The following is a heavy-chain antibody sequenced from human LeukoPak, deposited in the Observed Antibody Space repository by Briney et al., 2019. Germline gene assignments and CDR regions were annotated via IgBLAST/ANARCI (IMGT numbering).Heavy chain of an antibody. D-gene: IGHD6-19*01. CDR1: GFTFSSYA. CDR2: ISGSGGST. CDR3: AKAAGYSSGWYSSTDY. V-gene: IGHV3-23*01. Sequence: GSLRLSCAASGFTFSSYAMSWVRQAPGKGLEWVSAISGSGGSTYYADSVKGRFTISRDNSKNTLYLQMNSLRAEDTAVYYCAKAAGYSSGWYSSTDYWGQGTLVTVSS. J-gene: IGHJ4*02.